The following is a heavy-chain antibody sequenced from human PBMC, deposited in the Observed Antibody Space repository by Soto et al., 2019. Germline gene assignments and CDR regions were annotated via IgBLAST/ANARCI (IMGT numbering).Heavy chain of an antibody. CDR2: ISSSTTYI. Sequence: EVQLVESGGGLVKPGGSQRLSCSASRFTFSSYTMNWVRQAPGKGLEWVSSISSSTTYIYYADSVKGRFTISRDNAKNSLYLQVNSLRAEDTAVYYCARDFDSSGYYGPVGAFDIWGQGTMVTVSS. CDR1: RFTFSSYT. V-gene: IGHV3-21*03. CDR3: ARDFDSSGYYGPVGAFDI. D-gene: IGHD3-22*01. J-gene: IGHJ3*02.